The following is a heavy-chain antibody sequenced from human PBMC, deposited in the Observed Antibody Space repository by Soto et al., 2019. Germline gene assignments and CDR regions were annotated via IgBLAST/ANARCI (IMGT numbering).Heavy chain of an antibody. CDR1: GGSFINYY. CDR3: ARSTYSSSPHPHY. V-gene: IGHV4-34*01. D-gene: IGHD6-6*01. J-gene: IGHJ4*02. CDR2: INHSGST. Sequence: ETLSLTCAVYGGSFINYYWSWIRQPPGKGLEWIGEINHSGSTNYSPSLKSRVTISVDTAKNQFSLKLSSVTAADTAVYYCARSTYSSSPHPHYWGQGTLVTVSS.